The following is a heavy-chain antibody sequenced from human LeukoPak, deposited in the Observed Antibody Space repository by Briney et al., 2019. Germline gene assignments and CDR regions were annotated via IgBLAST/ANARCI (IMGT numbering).Heavy chain of an antibody. J-gene: IGHJ4*02. V-gene: IGHV3-30-3*01. Sequence: GGSLRLSCAASGFTFSSYAMHWVRQAPRKGLEWVAVISYDGSNKYYADSVKGRFTISRDNSKNTLYLQMNSLRAEDTAVYYCARSLRTDFDYWGQGTLVTVSS. CDR3: ARSLRTDFDY. CDR2: ISYDGSNK. CDR1: GFTFSSYA.